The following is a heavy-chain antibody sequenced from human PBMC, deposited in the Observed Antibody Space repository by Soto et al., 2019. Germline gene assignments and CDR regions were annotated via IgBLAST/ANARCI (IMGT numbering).Heavy chain of an antibody. D-gene: IGHD3-16*02. CDR1: GYTFSSYA. Sequence: GASVKVSCKASGYTFSSYAMHWVRQAPGQRLEWMGWINAGNGDTKYSQKLQGRVTMTRNTSISTAYMELSSLRSEDTAVYYCARTERFGGVITELAPDFDYWAQGTLVTVSS. J-gene: IGHJ4*02. V-gene: IGHV1-3*01. CDR2: INAGNGDT. CDR3: ARTERFGGVITELAPDFDY.